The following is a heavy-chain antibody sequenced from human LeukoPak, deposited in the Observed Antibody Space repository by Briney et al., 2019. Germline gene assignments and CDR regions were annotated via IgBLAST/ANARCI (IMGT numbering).Heavy chain of an antibody. J-gene: IGHJ4*02. CDR2: ISWNSGSI. Sequence: PGRSLRRSCAASGFTFDDYAMHWVRQAPGKGLEWVSGISWNSGSIGYADSVKGRFTISRDNAKNSLYLQMNSLRAEDTALYYCASQEVAGDDYWGQGTLVTVSS. D-gene: IGHD6-19*01. V-gene: IGHV3-9*01. CDR3: ASQEVAGDDY. CDR1: GFTFDDYA.